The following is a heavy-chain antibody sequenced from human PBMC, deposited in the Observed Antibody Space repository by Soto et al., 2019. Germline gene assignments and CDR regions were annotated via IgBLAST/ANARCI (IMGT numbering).Heavy chain of an antibody. D-gene: IGHD6-19*01. CDR3: ATFSYSSGFIDN. CDR1: GGSISLTNW. J-gene: IGHJ4*02. V-gene: IGHV4-4*02. Sequence: SETLSLTCAVSGGSISLTNWWSWVRQSPGKGLEWIGEIFDSGSTNCNPSLSSRVSMSIDKSKNHFSLKLSSVTAADTAVYYCATFSYSSGFIDNWGQGAQVTVSS. CDR2: IFDSGST.